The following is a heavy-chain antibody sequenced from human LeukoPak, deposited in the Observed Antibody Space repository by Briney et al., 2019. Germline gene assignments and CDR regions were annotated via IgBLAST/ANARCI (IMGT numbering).Heavy chain of an antibody. CDR1: GFPLSSYS. CDR2: ISSSGSAI. V-gene: IGHV3-48*01. Sequence: QSGGSLRLSCAASGFPLSSYSINWVRQAPGKGLEWVSYISSSGSAIYYVDSVKGRFTVSRDNAKNSLFLQMNSPRAEDTAVYYCVRVKGSYFDYWAREPWSPSPQ. J-gene: IGHJ4*02. D-gene: IGHD2-15*01. CDR3: VRVKGSYFDY.